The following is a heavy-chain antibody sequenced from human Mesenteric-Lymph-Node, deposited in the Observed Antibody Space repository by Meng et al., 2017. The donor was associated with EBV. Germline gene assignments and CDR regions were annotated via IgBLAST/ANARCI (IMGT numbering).Heavy chain of an antibody. CDR2: IYYSGST. Sequence: LQLQEPGPGPVKPSETLSLTCTVFGGSISRSTSYWGWIRQPPGKGLEWIGNIYYSGSTYYNPSLKSRLTISVDTSKNQFSLKLTSVTAADTAVYYCARTGTTFLRSHFDYWGQGSLVTVSS. D-gene: IGHD1-1*01. J-gene: IGHJ4*02. CDR3: ARTGTTFLRSHFDY. V-gene: IGHV4-39*07. CDR1: GGSISRSTSY.